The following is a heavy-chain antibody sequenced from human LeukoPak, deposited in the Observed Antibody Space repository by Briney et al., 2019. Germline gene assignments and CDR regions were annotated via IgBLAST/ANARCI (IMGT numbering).Heavy chain of an antibody. CDR1: GYTFTSYY. Sequence: ASVKVSCKASGYTFTSYYMHWGGQARGQGVEGMGIINPSGGSASYAQKFQGRVTMTRDTSTSTVYMELSSLRSEATAVYYCARERIFEVRGVKAFDYWGQGTLVTVSS. J-gene: IGHJ4*02. CDR3: ARERIFEVRGVKAFDY. CDR2: INPSGGSA. D-gene: IGHD3-10*01. V-gene: IGHV1-46*01.